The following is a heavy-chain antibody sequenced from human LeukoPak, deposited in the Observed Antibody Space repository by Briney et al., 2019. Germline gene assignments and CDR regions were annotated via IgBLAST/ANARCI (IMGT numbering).Heavy chain of an antibody. CDR1: GYTFTGYY. D-gene: IGHD2-2*01. Sequence: AASVKVSCKASGYTFTGYYMHWVRQAPGQGLEWMGWINPNSGGTNYAQKFQGRVTMTRDTSISTAYMELSRLRSDDTAVYYCARGAGGGTSFMDAWGQGTTVTVSS. J-gene: IGHJ6*02. CDR2: INPNSGGT. CDR3: ARGAGGGTSFMDA. V-gene: IGHV1-2*02.